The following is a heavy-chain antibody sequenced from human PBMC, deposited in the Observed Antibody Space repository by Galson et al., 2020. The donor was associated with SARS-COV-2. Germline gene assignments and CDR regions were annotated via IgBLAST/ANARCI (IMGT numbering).Heavy chain of an antibody. Sequence: SETLSLTCTVSGGSVSTGGYYWSWIRQPPGKVLEWIGYIYNSGSTNNNPSLKSRVTISVDTSKNQFSLRLRSVTAADTAVYYCARRPDHFDSSGVIGYAFDIWGQGTMVTVSS. J-gene: IGHJ3*02. V-gene: IGHV4-61*08. CDR2: IYNSGST. CDR1: GGSVSTGGYY. CDR3: ARRPDHFDSSGVIGYAFDI. D-gene: IGHD3-22*01.